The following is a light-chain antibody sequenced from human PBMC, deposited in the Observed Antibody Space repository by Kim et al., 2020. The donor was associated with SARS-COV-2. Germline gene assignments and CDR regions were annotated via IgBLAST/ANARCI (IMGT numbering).Light chain of an antibody. CDR2: GVN. J-gene: IGLJ1*01. V-gene: IGLV2-8*01. CDR1: SSDVGDYND. CDR3: SSYAGNNNVV. Sequence: GQPVALSLSGTSSDVGDYNDVSWYQQHQCKAPTLIIYGVNKRTSGVPDRFSGSKSGNPASLTVSGLQTDDEADYYCSSYAGNNNVVFGTGTKVTVL.